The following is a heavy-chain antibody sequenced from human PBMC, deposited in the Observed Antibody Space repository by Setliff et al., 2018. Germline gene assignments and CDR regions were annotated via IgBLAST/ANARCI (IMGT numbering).Heavy chain of an antibody. CDR2: IYTSGST. J-gene: IGHJ3*02. Sequence: SETLSLTCTVSGGSISNYYWSWVRQPAGKGLEWIGRIYTSGSTNYNPSLKSRVTMSVDTSKNQFSLKLSSVTAADTAVYYCARKGISALSGAFDMWGQGTMVTVSS. V-gene: IGHV4-4*07. CDR1: GGSISNYY. D-gene: IGHD1-26*01. CDR3: ARKGISALSGAFDM.